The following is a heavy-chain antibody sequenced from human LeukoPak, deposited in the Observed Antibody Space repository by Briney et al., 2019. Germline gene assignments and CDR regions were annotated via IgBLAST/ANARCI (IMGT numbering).Heavy chain of an antibody. V-gene: IGHV3-48*03. Sequence: GGSLRLSCAASGFTFSSYEMNWVRQAPGKGLEWVSYISSSGSTIYYADSVKGRFTISRDNAKNSLYLQMNSLRAEDTAVYYCARDRAGLGYCSGDNCYYFDYWGQGTLVTVSS. CDR3: ARDRAGLGYCSGDNCYYFDY. CDR2: ISSSGSTI. J-gene: IGHJ4*02. D-gene: IGHD2-15*01. CDR1: GFTFSSYE.